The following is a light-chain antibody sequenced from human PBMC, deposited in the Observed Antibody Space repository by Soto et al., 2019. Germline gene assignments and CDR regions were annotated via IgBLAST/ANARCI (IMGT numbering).Light chain of an antibody. V-gene: IGKV3-20*01. CDR1: QSVSSGY. CDR2: GAS. CDR3: QHYGNSPT. Sequence: EIEMTQSPGTLSLSPGAGSTLSCRASQSVSSGYLAWYQQKPGQAPRLLIYGASRRATGIPDRFSGSGSGTDFTLSISRLEPEDFAVYWCQHYGNSPTFGQGTKVDTK. J-gene: IGKJ1*01.